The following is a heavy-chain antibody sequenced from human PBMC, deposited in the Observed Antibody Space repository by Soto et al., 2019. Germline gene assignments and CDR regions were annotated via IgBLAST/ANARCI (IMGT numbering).Heavy chain of an antibody. CDR1: GYSFTHYW. D-gene: IGHD4-4*01. Sequence: PGESLKISCKNSGYSFTHYWIGWVRQMPGKGLEWMGIIYPGDSDTRYSPSFQGQVTISADKSISTAYLQWSSLKASDTAMYYCARSMTTVTTDGAFDIWGQGTMVTVS. CDR2: IYPGDSDT. V-gene: IGHV5-51*01. CDR3: ARSMTTVTTDGAFDI. J-gene: IGHJ3*02.